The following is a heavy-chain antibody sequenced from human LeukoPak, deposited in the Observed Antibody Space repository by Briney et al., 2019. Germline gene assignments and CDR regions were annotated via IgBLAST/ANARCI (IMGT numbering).Heavy chain of an antibody. CDR2: ISGSGGST. Sequence: GRSLRLSCAASGFTFSSYAMSSVRQAPGKGLEWVSAISGSGGSTSYADSVKGRFTISRDNSKNTLYLQMNSLRAEDTAVYYCAKDLATVTTFGYWGQGTLVTVSS. J-gene: IGHJ4*02. D-gene: IGHD4-17*01. CDR1: GFTFSSYA. CDR3: AKDLATVTTFGY. V-gene: IGHV3-23*01.